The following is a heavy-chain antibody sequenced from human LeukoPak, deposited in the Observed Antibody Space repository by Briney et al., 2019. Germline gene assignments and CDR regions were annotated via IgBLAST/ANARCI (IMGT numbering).Heavy chain of an antibody. Sequence: GGSLRLSCAAPGFTFSGYGMHWVRQAPGKGLEWVAVIWYDGSNKYYADFVKGRFTISRDNSKNTLYLQMNSLRAEDTAVYYCASSYSSSSHGFDYWGQGTLVTVSS. V-gene: IGHV3-33*01. D-gene: IGHD6-6*01. CDR2: IWYDGSNK. CDR1: GFTFSGYG. J-gene: IGHJ4*02. CDR3: ASSYSSSSHGFDY.